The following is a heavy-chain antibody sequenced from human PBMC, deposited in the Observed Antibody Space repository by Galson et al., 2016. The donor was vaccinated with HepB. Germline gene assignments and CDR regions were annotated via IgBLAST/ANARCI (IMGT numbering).Heavy chain of an antibody. Sequence: SVKVSCKASGGTFSSYAIRWVRQAPGHGLAWMGGVIPIFGTANYAQKFLGRVTITADDSTSTAYMELSSLRSEDTVVYYCAREGGRLGFCTGVSCFNWFDTWGQGTLVTVSS. J-gene: IGHJ5*02. CDR1: GGTFSSYA. CDR3: AREGGRLGFCTGVSCFNWFDT. V-gene: IGHV1-69*13. CDR2: VIPIFGTA. D-gene: IGHD2-15*01.